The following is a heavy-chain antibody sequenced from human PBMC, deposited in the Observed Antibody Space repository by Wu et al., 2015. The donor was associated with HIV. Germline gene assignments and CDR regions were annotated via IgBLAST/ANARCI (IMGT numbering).Heavy chain of an antibody. CDR1: GGTFSSYA. V-gene: IGHV1-69*01. CDR3: ARSHKWLRLRYEGNFDY. J-gene: IGHJ4*02. D-gene: IGHD5-12*01. CDR2: IIPIYGTG. Sequence: QVLLVQSGAEVKKPGSSVKVSCKASGGTFSSYAISWVRQAPGQGPEWMGGIIPIYGTGNYAQKFQGRVMINADESTSTAYMELSSLRSEDTAVYYCARSHKWLRLRYEGNFDYWGQGTLVTVSS.